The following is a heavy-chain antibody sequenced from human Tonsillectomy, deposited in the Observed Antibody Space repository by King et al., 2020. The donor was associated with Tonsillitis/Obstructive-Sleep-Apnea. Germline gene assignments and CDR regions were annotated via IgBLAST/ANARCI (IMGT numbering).Heavy chain of an antibody. J-gene: IGHJ6*03. CDR2: IKSKTDGGTT. Sequence: VQLVESGGGLVKPGGSLRLSCAASGFTFSNAWMSWVRQAPGKGLEWVGRIKSKTDGGTTDYAAPVKGRFTISRDDSKNTLYLQMNSLKTEDTAVYYCTAGRYGSDGSCYSHYYYYYMDVWGKGTTVTVSS. V-gene: IGHV3-15*01. CDR1: GFTFSNAW. D-gene: IGHD2-15*01. CDR3: TAGRYGSDGSCYSHYYYYYMDV.